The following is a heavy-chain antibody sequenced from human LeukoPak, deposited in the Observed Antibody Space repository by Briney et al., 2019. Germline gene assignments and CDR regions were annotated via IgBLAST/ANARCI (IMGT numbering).Heavy chain of an antibody. CDR1: GGSFSGYY. D-gene: IGHD2-2*01. J-gene: IGHJ5*02. Sequence: SETLSLTCAVYGGSFSGYYWSWIRQPPGKGLEWIGYISYSGNTNYNPSLKSRVTMSVDTSKNQFSLKLSSVTAADTAVYYCARLSPAGMVRWLDPWGQGTLVTVSS. CDR2: ISYSGNT. CDR3: ARLSPAGMVRWLDP. V-gene: IGHV4-59*08.